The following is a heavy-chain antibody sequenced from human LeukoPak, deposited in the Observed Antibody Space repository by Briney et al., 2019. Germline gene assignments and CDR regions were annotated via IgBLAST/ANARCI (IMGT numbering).Heavy chain of an antibody. D-gene: IGHD3-22*01. J-gene: IGHJ2*01. CDR1: GFTFSSYA. Sequence: GGSLRLSCAASGFTFSSYAMSWVRQAPGKGLEWVSAISGSGGSTYYADSVKGRFTISRDNSKNTLYLQMNSLRAEDTAVYYCAKTSNYYDSSGSNWYFDLWGRGTLVTVSS. CDR3: AKTSNYYDSSGSNWYFDL. CDR2: ISGSGGST. V-gene: IGHV3-23*01.